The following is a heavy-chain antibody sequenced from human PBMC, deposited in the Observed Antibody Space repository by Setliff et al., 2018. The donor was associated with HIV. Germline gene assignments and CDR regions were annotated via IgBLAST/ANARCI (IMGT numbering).Heavy chain of an antibody. CDR3: ARLPDINSWPFDY. CDR1: GDSISSYY. J-gene: IGHJ4*02. D-gene: IGHD6-13*01. Sequence: LSETLSLTCTVSGDSISSYYWSWIRQPPGKGLEWIGYIYYSGGTNYNPSLKSRVTISLDMSKNQFSLRLSSVTAADTAVYYCARLPDINSWPFDYWARGTLVTVSS. V-gene: IGHV4-59*01. CDR2: IYYSGGT.